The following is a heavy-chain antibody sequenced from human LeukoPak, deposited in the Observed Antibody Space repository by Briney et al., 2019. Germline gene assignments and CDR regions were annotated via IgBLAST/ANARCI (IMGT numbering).Heavy chain of an antibody. J-gene: IGHJ4*02. D-gene: IGHD6-19*01. Sequence: GGSLRLSCAASGFTFSSYAMSWVRQAPGKGLEWVSAISGSGGSTYYADSVKGRFTISRDNSKNTLYLQMNSLRAEDTAVYYCAKDKDGQWLVHVLVYWGQGTLVTVSS. CDR2: ISGSGGST. CDR1: GFTFSSYA. CDR3: AKDKDGQWLVHVLVY. V-gene: IGHV3-23*01.